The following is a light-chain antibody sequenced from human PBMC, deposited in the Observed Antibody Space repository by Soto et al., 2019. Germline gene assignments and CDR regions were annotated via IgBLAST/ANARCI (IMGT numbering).Light chain of an antibody. V-gene: IGKV1-33*01. CDR2: DAS. J-gene: IGKJ3*01. Sequence: DIQMTQSPSSVSASVGDRVTITCRASQDISSWLAWYQQKAGEAPKLLIYDASNLETGVPSRFSGLGSGTDFTFTISSLQPEDIATYYCQQYDNLPPGITFGPGTKVDI. CDR1: QDISSW. CDR3: QQYDNLPPGIT.